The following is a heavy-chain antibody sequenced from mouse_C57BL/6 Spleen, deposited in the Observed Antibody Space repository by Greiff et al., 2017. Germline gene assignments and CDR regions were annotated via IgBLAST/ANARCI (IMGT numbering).Heavy chain of an antibody. CDR3: AMGQHRVDY. D-gene: IGHD3-3*01. CDR1: GYTFTSYW. CDR2: IHPSDSDT. Sequence: VQLQQPGAELVKPGASVKVSCKASGYTFTSYWMHWVKQRPGQGLEWIGRIHPSDSDTNYNQQFTGKATLTVAKYSSTAYMQLSSLTSEESAVYYCAMGQHRVDYWGQGTTLTVSS. J-gene: IGHJ2*01. V-gene: IGHV1-74*01.